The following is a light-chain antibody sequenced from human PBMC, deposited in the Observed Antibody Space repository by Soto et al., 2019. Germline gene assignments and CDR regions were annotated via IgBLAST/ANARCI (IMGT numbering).Light chain of an antibody. J-gene: IGLJ1*01. CDR2: DNN. V-gene: IGLV1-51*01. Sequence: QSVLTQPPSVSAAPGQKVTVSCSGSSSKIGDKYISWYQQIPGTAPKLLIYDNNKRPSGIPDRFSGSNSGTSATLGITGLQTGDEADYYCGAWDSSLRAYVFGTGTKVTVL. CDR1: SSKIGDKY. CDR3: GAWDSSLRAYV.